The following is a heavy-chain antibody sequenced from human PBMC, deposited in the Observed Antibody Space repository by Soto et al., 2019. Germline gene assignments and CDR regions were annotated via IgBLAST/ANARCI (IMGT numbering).Heavy chain of an antibody. Sequence: GSLRLSCAASGFTFSSYAMNWVRQAPGKGLEWVSVISGSGDSTYYADSVKGRFTISRDNSKNTLYLQMNSLRTEDTGTYYCARKGPEDWPLDYWGQGTLVTVSS. CDR2: ISGSGDST. CDR1: GFTFSSYA. CDR3: ARKGPEDWPLDY. V-gene: IGHV3-23*01. D-gene: IGHD3-9*01. J-gene: IGHJ4*02.